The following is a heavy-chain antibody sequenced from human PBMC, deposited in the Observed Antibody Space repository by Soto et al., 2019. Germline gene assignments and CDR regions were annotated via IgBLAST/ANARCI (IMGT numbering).Heavy chain of an antibody. CDR2: VYHSGST. CDR1: GDSIRGGGHY. D-gene: IGHD7-27*01. V-gene: IGHV4-31*03. Sequence: SETLSLTCIVSGDSIRGGGHYWNWIRQFPGKGLEWIGYVYHSGSTHYNPSLRGRLTISIDTSKNQFSLRLISVTAADTALYYCARDTGLAPTVWGYWGHGTQVTVSS. CDR3: ARDTGLAPTVWGY. J-gene: IGHJ4*03.